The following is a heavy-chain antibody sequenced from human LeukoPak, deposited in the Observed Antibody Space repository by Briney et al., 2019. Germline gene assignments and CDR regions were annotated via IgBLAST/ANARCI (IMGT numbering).Heavy chain of an antibody. Sequence: SETLSLTCTVSGGSISSSSYYWGWIRQPPGKGLEWIGSIYYSGSTYYNPSLKSRVTISVDTSKNQFSLKLSSVTAADTAVYYCARSYDSSGLDAFDIWGQGTMVTVSS. CDR3: ARSYDSSGLDAFDI. CDR1: GGSISSSSYY. D-gene: IGHD3-22*01. J-gene: IGHJ3*02. CDR2: IYYSGST. V-gene: IGHV4-39*07.